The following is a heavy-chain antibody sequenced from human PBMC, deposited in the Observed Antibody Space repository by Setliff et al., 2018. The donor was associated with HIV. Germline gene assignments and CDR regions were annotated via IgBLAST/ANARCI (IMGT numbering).Heavy chain of an antibody. V-gene: IGHV4-61*02. CDR2: ISASGTT. CDR3: AKGSGFYDY. CDR1: GGSISSGGYY. J-gene: IGHJ4*02. D-gene: IGHD3-22*01. Sequence: PSETLSLTCTVSGGSISSGGYYWSWIRQPAGKGLEWIGRISASGTTNYNPSLKGRVTISVDTSKNQFSLKLSSVTATDTAVYYCAKGSGFYDYWGQGTLVTVSS.